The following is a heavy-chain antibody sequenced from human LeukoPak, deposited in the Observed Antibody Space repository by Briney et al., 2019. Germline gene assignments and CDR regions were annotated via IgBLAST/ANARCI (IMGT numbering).Heavy chain of an antibody. V-gene: IGHV4-39*01. CDR1: GGXLSSSSDY. D-gene: IGHD3-9*01. CDR2: TYYSGST. Sequence: PSETLSLTCSVSGGXLSSSSDYWGWIRQPPGKGLEWIGSTYYSGSTYYKPSLRSRITISADTSKNLFSLKLSSVTAADTAVYYCATISRHFDFWGQGMLVTVSS. CDR3: ATISRHFDF. J-gene: IGHJ4*02.